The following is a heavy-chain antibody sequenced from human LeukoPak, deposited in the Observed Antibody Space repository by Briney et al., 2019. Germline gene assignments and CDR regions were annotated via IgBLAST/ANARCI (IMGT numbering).Heavy chain of an antibody. CDR1: GYTFTSYY. CDR2: INPSGGST. Sequence: GASVKVSCKASGYTFTSYYMHWVRQAPGQGLEWMGIINPSGGSTSYAQKFQGRVTMTRDMSTSTVYMELSSLRSEDTAVYYCARAVGVVGSRGNAFDIWGQGTMVTVSS. V-gene: IGHV1-46*01. D-gene: IGHD1-26*01. CDR3: ARAVGVVGSRGNAFDI. J-gene: IGHJ3*02.